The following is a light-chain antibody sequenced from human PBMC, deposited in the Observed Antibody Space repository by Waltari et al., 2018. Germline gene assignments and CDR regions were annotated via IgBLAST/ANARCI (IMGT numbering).Light chain of an antibody. CDR2: RNN. CDR3: AAWDDSLSLG. CDR1: SSNIGSNY. Sequence: QSVLTQPPSASGTTGQRVPISCSGRSSNIGSNYVYWYQQRPGTAPKLPIYRNNQRPSGVPDRFSGSKSGTSASLAISGLRSEDEADYYCAAWDDSLSLGFGGGTKLTIL. V-gene: IGLV1-47*01. J-gene: IGLJ3*02.